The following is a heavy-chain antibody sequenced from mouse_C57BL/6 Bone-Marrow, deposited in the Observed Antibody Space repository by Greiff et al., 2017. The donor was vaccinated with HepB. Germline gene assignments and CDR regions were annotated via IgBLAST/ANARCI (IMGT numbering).Heavy chain of an antibody. D-gene: IGHD2-4*01. J-gene: IGHJ3*01. CDR3: ARDDDYDGAWFAY. CDR1: GFTFSDFY. V-gene: IGHV7-1*01. Sequence: EVMLVESGGGLVQSGRSLRLSCATSGFTFSDFYMEWVRQAPGKGLEWIAASRNKANDYTTEYSASVKGRFIVSRDTSQSILYLQMNALRAEDTAIYYCARDDDYDGAWFAYWGQGTLVTVSA. CDR2: SRNKANDYTT.